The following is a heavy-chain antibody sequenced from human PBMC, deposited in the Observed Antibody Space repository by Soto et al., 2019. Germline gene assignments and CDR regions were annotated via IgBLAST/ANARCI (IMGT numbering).Heavy chain of an antibody. CDR2: ISGSGGST. CDR3: ARDVDADFRTDFDY. D-gene: IGHD4-17*01. V-gene: IGHV3-23*01. J-gene: IGHJ4*02. CDR1: GFTFSNYA. Sequence: GGSLRLSCAASGFTFSNYAVTWVRQAPGKGLEWVSTISGSGGSTYYADSVKGRFTISRDNSKNTVYLQMNSLRAEDTAVYYCARDVDADFRTDFDYWGRGTLVTVSS.